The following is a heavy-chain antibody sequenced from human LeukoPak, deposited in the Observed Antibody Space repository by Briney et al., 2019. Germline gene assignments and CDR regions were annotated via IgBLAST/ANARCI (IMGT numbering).Heavy chain of an antibody. CDR1: GYTFTDYY. V-gene: IGHV1-2*02. CDR2: INPNSGGT. Sequence: GASVKVSCKASGYTFTDYYIHWVRQAPGQGLEWMGWINPNSGGTNYAQKFQGRVTMTRDTSISTAYMELSRLRSDDTAVYYCARVMGATTDYWGQGTLVTVSS. CDR3: ARVMGATTDY. D-gene: IGHD1-26*01. J-gene: IGHJ4*02.